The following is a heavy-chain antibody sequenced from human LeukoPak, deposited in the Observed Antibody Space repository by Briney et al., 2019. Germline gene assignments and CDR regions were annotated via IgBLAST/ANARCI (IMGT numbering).Heavy chain of an antibody. CDR2: IIPIFGTA. D-gene: IGHD6-19*01. J-gene: IGHJ5*02. CDR1: GGTFSSYA. Sequence: GASVKVSCKASGGTFSSYAISWVRQAPGQGLEWMGGIIPIFGTANYAQKFQGRVTITADESTSTAYMELSSLRSEDTAVYYCARDKVAVAGTWWFDPWGQGTLVTVSS. V-gene: IGHV1-69*13. CDR3: ARDKVAVAGTWWFDP.